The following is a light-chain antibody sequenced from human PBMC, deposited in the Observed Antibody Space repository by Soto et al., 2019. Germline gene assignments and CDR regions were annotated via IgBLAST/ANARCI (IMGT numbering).Light chain of an antibody. J-gene: IGLJ2*01. CDR1: SSNIGNDY. CDR3: GTWAGSLDAGV. Sequence: QSVLTQPPSVSAAPGQKVTISCSGGSSNIGNDYVSWYQQVPGTAPKVLIYDNDKRPSGIPDRFSGSKSGTSATLGITGLQTGDEADYYCGTWAGSLDAGVFGGGTKLTVL. CDR2: DND. V-gene: IGLV1-51*01.